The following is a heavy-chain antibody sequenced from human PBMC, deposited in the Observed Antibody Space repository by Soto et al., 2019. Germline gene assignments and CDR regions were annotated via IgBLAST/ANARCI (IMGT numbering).Heavy chain of an antibody. CDR1: GYTFTRYA. CDR3: ARDSYYGSGTYNYFDY. J-gene: IGHJ4*02. CDR2: INAGNGNT. Sequence: GASVKVSCKASGYTFTRYAMHWVRQAPGQRLEWMGWINAGNGNTKYSQKFQGRVTITRDTSASTANMELSSLRSEDTAVYYCARDSYYGSGTYNYFDYWGQGTLVTVS. D-gene: IGHD3-10*01. V-gene: IGHV1-3*01.